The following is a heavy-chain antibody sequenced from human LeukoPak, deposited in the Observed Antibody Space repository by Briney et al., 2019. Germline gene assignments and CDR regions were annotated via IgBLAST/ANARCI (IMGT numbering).Heavy chain of an antibody. CDR3: ARHVGGGDQDIVVVPASLDV. D-gene: IGHD2-2*01. CDR1: GGSISSYY. CDR2: IYYSGST. Sequence: PSQTPSLTCTVSGGSISSYYWSWIRQPPGKGLEWIGYIYYSGSTNYNPSLKSRVTISVDTSKNQFSLKLSTVTAADTAVYYCARHVGGGDQDIVVVPASLDVWGQGTTVTVSS. V-gene: IGHV4-59*08. J-gene: IGHJ6*02.